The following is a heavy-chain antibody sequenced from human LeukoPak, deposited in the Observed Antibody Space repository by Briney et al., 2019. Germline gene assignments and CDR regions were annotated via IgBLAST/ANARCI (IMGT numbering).Heavy chain of an antibody. CDR2: IYSGGST. Sequence: GGSLRLSCAASGFTVSSNYMSWVRQAPGKRQEWVSVIYSGGSTYYADSVKGRFTISRDNSKNILYLQMNSLRAEDTAVYYCARMGVGAMGFWGQGTLVTVSS. D-gene: IGHD1-26*01. J-gene: IGHJ4*02. CDR1: GFTVSSNY. V-gene: IGHV3-53*01. CDR3: ARMGVGAMGF.